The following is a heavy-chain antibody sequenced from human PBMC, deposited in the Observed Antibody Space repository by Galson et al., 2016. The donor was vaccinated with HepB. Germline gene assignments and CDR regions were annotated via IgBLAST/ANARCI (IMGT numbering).Heavy chain of an antibody. V-gene: IGHV3-23*01. Sequence: SLRLSCAASGFFFSGRAMSWVRQAPGKGLEWVSGINRHGATTGYAASVKGRFTISRDNSNNTLYLQMNSLTTEDTAVYYCARDDYSGGRGSPDYWGQGTLVTVSS. CDR3: ARDDYSGGRGSPDY. CDR2: INRHGATT. J-gene: IGHJ4*02. D-gene: IGHD4/OR15-4a*01. CDR1: GFFFSGRA.